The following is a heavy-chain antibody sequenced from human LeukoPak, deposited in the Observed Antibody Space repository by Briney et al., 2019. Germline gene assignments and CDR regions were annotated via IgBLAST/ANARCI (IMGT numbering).Heavy chain of an antibody. D-gene: IGHD2-15*01. J-gene: IGHJ4*02. CDR2: ISGCGGST. V-gene: IGHV3-23*01. CDR3: AKYQLPSGYCSGGSCYPTDY. CDR1: GFTFSSCA. Sequence: GGSLRLSCAASGFTFSSCAMSWVRQAPGKGLEWVSAISGCGGSTYYADSVKGRFTISRDNSKNTLYLQMNSLRAEDTAVYYCAKYQLPSGYCSGGSCYPTDYRGQGTLVTVSS.